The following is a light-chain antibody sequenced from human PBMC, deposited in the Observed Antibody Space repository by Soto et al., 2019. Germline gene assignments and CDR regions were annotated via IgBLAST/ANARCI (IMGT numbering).Light chain of an antibody. CDR1: QSVSSSY. CDR2: GAS. Sequence: EIVLTQSPATLSVAPGERATLSCRASQSVSSSYLAWYQQKPGQAPRLLITGASSRATGIPDRFSGSGSGTNFTLTITRVEPEDFAVYYCQQYATSPLTFGGGTKVDIK. V-gene: IGKV3-20*01. J-gene: IGKJ4*01. CDR3: QQYATSPLT.